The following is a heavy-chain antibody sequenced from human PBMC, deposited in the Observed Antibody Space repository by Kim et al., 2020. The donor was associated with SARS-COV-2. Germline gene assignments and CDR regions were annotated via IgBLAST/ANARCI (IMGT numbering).Heavy chain of an antibody. Sequence: SETLSLTFTVSGGSISSGGYYWSWIRQHPGKGLEWIGYIYYSGSTYYNPSLKSRVTISVDTSKNQFSLKLSSVTAADTAVYYCARARTPMIVVVINAFDIWGQGTMVTVSS. D-gene: IGHD3-22*01. V-gene: IGHV4-31*03. CDR3: ARARTPMIVVVINAFDI. CDR2: IYYSGST. J-gene: IGHJ3*02. CDR1: GGSISSGGYY.